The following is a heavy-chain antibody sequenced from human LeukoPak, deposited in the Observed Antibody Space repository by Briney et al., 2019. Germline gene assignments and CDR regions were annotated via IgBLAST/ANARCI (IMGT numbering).Heavy chain of an antibody. D-gene: IGHD1-1*01. CDR2: INDSGTS. Sequence: SETLSLTCAVSGGSFSDYNWTWLRQSPDKGLERIGEINDSGTSHYNPSLKSRVTISVDTAKNQFSLELRSVTAADTAVYYCARGLDLEGLDYWGQGTLVTVSS. CDR1: GGSFSDYN. CDR3: ARGLDLEGLDY. J-gene: IGHJ4*02. V-gene: IGHV4-34*01.